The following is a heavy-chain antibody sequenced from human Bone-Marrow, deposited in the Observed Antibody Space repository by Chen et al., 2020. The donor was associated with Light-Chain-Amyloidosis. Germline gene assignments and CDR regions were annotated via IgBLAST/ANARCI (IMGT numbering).Heavy chain of an antibody. Sequence: EVQVVESGGGLVQPGGSLRLSCAASGFTFSSYAMSWVRQAPGKGLEWVSSISGSGGNTYYADSVKGRFTLSGDNSKNTLSLQMNSLRAEDTAVYYCAKFLDRGSWYYYYGMDVWGQGTTVTVSS. CDR3: AKFLDRGSWYYYYGMDV. CDR1: GFTFSSYA. J-gene: IGHJ6*02. D-gene: IGHD3-10*01. CDR2: ISGSGGNT. V-gene: IGHV3-23*04.